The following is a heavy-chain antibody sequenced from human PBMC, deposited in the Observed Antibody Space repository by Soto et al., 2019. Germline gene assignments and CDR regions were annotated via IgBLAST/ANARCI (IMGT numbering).Heavy chain of an antibody. D-gene: IGHD3-10*01. CDR1: GGSISSYY. J-gene: IGHJ6*01. Sequence: SETLSLTCTVSGGSISSYYWSWIRQPPGKGLEWIGYIYYSGSTNYNPSLKSRVTISVDTSKNQFSLKLSSVTAADTAVYYCARGSYWEPMDVWAQGTTVTASS. V-gene: IGHV4-59*01. CDR2: IYYSGST. CDR3: ARGSYWEPMDV.